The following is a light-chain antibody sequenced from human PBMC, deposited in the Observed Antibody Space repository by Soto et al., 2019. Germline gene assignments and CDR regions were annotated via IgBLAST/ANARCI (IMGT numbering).Light chain of an antibody. CDR3: QQFAKSST. V-gene: IGKV1-5*01. CDR1: HNIERR. J-gene: IGKJ1*01. CDR2: DAT. Sequence: IQMTQSPSTLSASVGDRVTITCRASHNIERRMAWYQQKRGRAPSLLIFDATTLHSGVPSRFSGGGSGTEFTLTINVLQPDDFATYYCQQFAKSSTFGQGTTVEIK.